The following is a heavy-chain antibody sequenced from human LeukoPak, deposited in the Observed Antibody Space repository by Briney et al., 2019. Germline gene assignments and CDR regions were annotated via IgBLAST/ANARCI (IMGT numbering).Heavy chain of an antibody. Sequence: GGSLRLSCAASGFMFSSHGMYWVRQAPGNGLEWVAVISYDGSKKYYADSVKGRFTISRDNSKNTLYLQMNSLRVEDTAVYYCAKGDYYDVLTGRQNWFGPWGQGTLVTVSS. CDR2: ISYDGSKK. CDR3: AKGDYYDVLTGRQNWFGP. J-gene: IGHJ5*02. D-gene: IGHD3-9*01. CDR1: GFMFSSHG. V-gene: IGHV3-30*18.